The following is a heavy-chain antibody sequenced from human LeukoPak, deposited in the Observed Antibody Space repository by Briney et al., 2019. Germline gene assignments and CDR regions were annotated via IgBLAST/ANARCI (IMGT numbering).Heavy chain of an antibody. CDR1: GGSISSGGYY. Sequence: SETLSLTCTVSGGSISSGGYYWSWIRQHPGTGLEWIGYIYYSGSTYYNPSLKSRVTISVDTSKNQFSLKLSSVTAADTAVYYCARDLGRLIDYWGQGTLVTVSS. CDR2: IYYSGST. CDR3: ARDLGRLIDY. J-gene: IGHJ4*02. D-gene: IGHD1-26*01. V-gene: IGHV4-31*03.